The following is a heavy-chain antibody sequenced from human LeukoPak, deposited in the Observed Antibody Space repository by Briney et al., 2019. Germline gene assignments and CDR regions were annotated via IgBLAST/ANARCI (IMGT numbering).Heavy chain of an antibody. V-gene: IGHV3-72*01. J-gene: IGHJ4*02. CDR2: TRNKANSYIT. CDR3: AREGDSSGPDFEY. D-gene: IGHD3-22*01. CDR1: GFTLSDYY. Sequence: GGSLRLSCATSGFTLSDYYMNWVRQAPGKGLEWVGRTRNKANSYITDYAASVKGRFTISRDDSKKSLYLQMNSLKTEDTAVYYCAREGDSSGPDFEYCGQGALVTVSS.